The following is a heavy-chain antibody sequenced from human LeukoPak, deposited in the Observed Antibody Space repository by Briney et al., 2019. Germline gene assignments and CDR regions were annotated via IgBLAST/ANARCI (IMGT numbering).Heavy chain of an antibody. CDR3: ARGNGYSYGYDAFDI. Sequence: PSETLSLTCTVSGVSISSYYWSWIRQPPGKGLEWIGYSFYSGSTNYNPSLKSRVTISVDTSKNQFSLKLSSVTAADTAVYYCARGNGYSYGYDAFDIWGQGTMVTVSS. D-gene: IGHD5-18*01. CDR2: SFYSGST. V-gene: IGHV4-59*01. J-gene: IGHJ3*02. CDR1: GVSISSYY.